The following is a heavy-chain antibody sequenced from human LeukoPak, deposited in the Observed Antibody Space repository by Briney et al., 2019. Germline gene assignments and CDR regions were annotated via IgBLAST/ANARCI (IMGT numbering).Heavy chain of an antibody. D-gene: IGHD5-18*01. Sequence: GGSLRLSCAASGFTFSSYVMHWVRQAPGKGLEWVAFISYDGSNKYYADSVKGRFTVSRDNSKNTLYLQMNSLRAEDTAVYYCAREDTAMAPYYYGMDVWGQGTTVTVSS. CDR2: ISYDGSNK. V-gene: IGHV3-30-3*01. CDR1: GFTFSSYV. CDR3: AREDTAMAPYYYGMDV. J-gene: IGHJ6*02.